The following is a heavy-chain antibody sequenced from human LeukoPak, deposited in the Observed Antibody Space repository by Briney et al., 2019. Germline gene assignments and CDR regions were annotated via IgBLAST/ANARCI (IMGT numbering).Heavy chain of an antibody. Sequence: PGGSLRLSCAASRFIFSNCWMTWVRQAPGKGLEWVANIKQDGSEKYYVDSVKGRFTISRDNAKNSLYLQMDSLRAEDEAVYYCARVWYSGNYGGAFDIWGQGTMVTVSS. CDR1: RFIFSNCW. J-gene: IGHJ3*02. CDR2: IKQDGSEK. D-gene: IGHD1-26*01. CDR3: ARVWYSGNYGGAFDI. V-gene: IGHV3-7*05.